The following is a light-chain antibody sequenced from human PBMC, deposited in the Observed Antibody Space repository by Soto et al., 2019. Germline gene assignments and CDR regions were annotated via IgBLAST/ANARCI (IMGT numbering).Light chain of an antibody. CDR1: QSVSSSY. CDR3: QQYGSSPQT. V-gene: IGKV3-20*01. CDR2: GAS. J-gene: IGKJ1*01. Sequence: VVTQSPGTLSLSPGERATLSCRTSQSVSSSYLAWYQQKPGQAPRLLIYGASSRATGIPGRFSGSGSGTDFTLTISRLEPEDFAVYYCQQYGSSPQTFGHGTKVDIK.